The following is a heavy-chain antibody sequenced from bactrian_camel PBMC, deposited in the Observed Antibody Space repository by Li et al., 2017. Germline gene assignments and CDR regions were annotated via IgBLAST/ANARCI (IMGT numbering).Heavy chain of an antibody. CDR2: ISTNDST. Sequence: HVQLVESGGGSVQAGGSLRLSCTVPGFTSDSCGADWYRQVAGEEREWVSFISTNDSTSYSDSVQGRFTISQDKSQDTVYLQMNSLKPDDTAVYYCVRDLLSYSDYDTDTSYNYWGQGTQVTVS. CDR3: VRDLLSYSDYDTDTSYNY. CDR1: GFTSDSCG. J-gene: IGHJ4*01. D-gene: IGHD4*01. V-gene: IGHV3S55*01.